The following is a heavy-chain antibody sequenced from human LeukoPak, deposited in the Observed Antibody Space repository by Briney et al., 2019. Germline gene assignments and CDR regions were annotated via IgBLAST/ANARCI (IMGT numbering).Heavy chain of an antibody. V-gene: IGHV1-2*02. CDR3: ARELELRPYYGMDV. CDR1: GYTFTGYY. D-gene: IGHD1-7*01. J-gene: IGHJ6*02. CDR2: INPNSGGT. Sequence: ASVTVSFKASGYTFTGYYMHWVRQAPGQGLEWMGWINPNSGGTNYAQKFQGRVTMTRVTSISTAYMELSRLRSDDTAVYYCARELELRPYYGMDVWGQGTTVTVSS.